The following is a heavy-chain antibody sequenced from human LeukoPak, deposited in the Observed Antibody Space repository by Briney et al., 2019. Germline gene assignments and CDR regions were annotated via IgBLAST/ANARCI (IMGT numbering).Heavy chain of an antibody. V-gene: IGHV3-21*01. Sequence: GGSLRLSCAASGFTFSSYSMNWVRQAPGKGLEWVSSISSSSSYIYYADSVKGRFTISRDNAKNSLYLQMNSLRAEDTAVYYCARKGGYYDSSGYYYDYWGQGTLVTVSS. CDR1: GFTFSSYS. J-gene: IGHJ4*02. CDR3: ARKGGYYDSSGYYYDY. CDR2: ISSSSSYI. D-gene: IGHD3-22*01.